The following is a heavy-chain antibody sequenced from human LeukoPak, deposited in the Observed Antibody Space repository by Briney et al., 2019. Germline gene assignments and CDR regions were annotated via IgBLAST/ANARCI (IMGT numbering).Heavy chain of an antibody. CDR3: ARENYDFWSGYYGEHDAFDI. D-gene: IGHD3-3*01. CDR2: ISSSSSYI. J-gene: IGHJ3*02. V-gene: IGHV3-21*01. Sequence: PGGSLRLSCAASGFTFSSYSMNWVRQAPGKGLEWVSSISSSSSYIYYADSVKGRFTISRDNAKNSLYLQMNSLRAEDTAVYYCARENYDFWSGYYGEHDAFDIWGQGTMVTVSS. CDR1: GFTFSSYS.